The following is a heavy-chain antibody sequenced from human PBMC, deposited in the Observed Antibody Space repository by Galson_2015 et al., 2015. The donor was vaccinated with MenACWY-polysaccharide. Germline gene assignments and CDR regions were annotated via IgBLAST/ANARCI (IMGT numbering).Heavy chain of an antibody. CDR1: GFTFSSYW. V-gene: IGHV3-7*01. CDR3: ARGGVVVVAATLRPEQGWVVIGTFDY. CDR2: IKQDGSAK. J-gene: IGHJ4*02. Sequence: SLRLSCAASGFTFSSYWMSWVRQAPGRGLGWVANIKQDGSAKYYVDSVKGRFTISRDDAKNSLYLQMNSLRAEDTAVYYCARGGVVVVAATLRPEQGWVVIGTFDYWGQGTLVTVSS. D-gene: IGHD2-15*01.